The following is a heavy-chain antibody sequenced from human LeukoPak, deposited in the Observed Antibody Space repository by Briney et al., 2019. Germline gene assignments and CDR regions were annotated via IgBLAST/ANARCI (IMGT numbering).Heavy chain of an antibody. D-gene: IGHD6-13*01. J-gene: IGHJ4*02. V-gene: IGHV4-34*01. CDR2: INHSGST. Sequence: SETLSLTCAVYGGSFSGYYWSWIRQPPGKGLEWIGEINHSGSTNHNPSLKSRVTISVDTSKNQFSLKLSSVTAADTAVYYCAREGSSWYDYWGQGTLSPSPQ. CDR3: AREGSSWYDY. CDR1: GGSFSGYY.